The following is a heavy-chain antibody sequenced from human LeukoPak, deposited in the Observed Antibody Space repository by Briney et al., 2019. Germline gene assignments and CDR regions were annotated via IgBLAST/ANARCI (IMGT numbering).Heavy chain of an antibody. CDR3: ARGVMITFGGVIPYYFDY. CDR1: GYTFTGYY. V-gene: IGHV1-2*02. D-gene: IGHD3-16*02. Sequence: ASVKVSCKASGYTFTGYYMHWVRQAPGQGLEWRGGINFNSGGTNYAQKFQGRGTMTRDTSISTAYMELSRLRSDDTAVYYCARGVMITFGGVIPYYFDYWGQGTLVTVSS. J-gene: IGHJ4*02. CDR2: INFNSGGT.